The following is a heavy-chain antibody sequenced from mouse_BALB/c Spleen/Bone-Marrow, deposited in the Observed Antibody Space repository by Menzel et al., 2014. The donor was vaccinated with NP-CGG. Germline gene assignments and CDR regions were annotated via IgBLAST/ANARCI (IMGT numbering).Heavy chain of an antibody. CDR3: ARTGFFDV. V-gene: IGHV3-8*02. Sequence: EVQLQESGPSLVKPSQTLSLTCSVTGDSIXGGYWHWIRKLPGNKLECMGYISYRGTTYYNPSLKSRISITRDTSKNQYYLELNSVAAEDTATYYCARTGFFDVWGAGTTVTVSS. CDR2: ISYRGTT. CDR1: GDSIXGGY. J-gene: IGHJ1*01.